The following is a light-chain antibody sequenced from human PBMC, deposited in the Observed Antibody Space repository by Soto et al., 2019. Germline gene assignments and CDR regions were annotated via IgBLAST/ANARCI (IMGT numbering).Light chain of an antibody. J-gene: IGKJ5*01. CDR2: GAS. V-gene: IGKV3D-15*01. CDR1: ESVSSK. Sequence: ETVMTQSPATLSVSPGERCTLSCMAIESVSSKLAWYQQKPGQAPRLLIYGASTRATGIPARFSGSGSGTEFTLSISSLQSEDSAVYYCQQYNNWTPITFGQGTRLEI. CDR3: QQYNNWTPIT.